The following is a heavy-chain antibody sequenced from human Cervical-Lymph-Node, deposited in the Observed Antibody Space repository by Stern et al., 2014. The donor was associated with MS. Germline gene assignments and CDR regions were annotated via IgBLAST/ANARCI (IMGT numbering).Heavy chain of an antibody. V-gene: IGHV1-46*01. CDR1: GYTFTSYY. D-gene: IGHD4-17*01. CDR2: INPSSGGT. Sequence: QVQLVQSGGEVKKPGASGKVSCKASGYTFTSYYMNWVRQAPGQGLEWLGIINPSSGGTNYAQKFQGRVTMTRDTHTSTVYLELSSLRSEDTAVYYCARRPTDGIDCWGQGTLVTVSS. J-gene: IGHJ4*02. CDR3: ARRPTDGIDC.